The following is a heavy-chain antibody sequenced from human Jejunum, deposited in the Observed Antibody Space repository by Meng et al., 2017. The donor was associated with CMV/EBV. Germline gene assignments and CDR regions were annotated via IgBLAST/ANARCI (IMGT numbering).Heavy chain of an antibody. Sequence: SGHSLHSRTFYWAWIRQSPGKRLEWIGNIFYTGSTYLNPSLQSRLRLSIDTSKNHFSLNLTSVTAADTAVYFCARSYYDTVGYYFAHWGPGTLVTVSS. D-gene: IGHD3-22*01. CDR1: GHSLHSRTFY. V-gene: IGHV4-39*02. CDR3: ARSYYDTVGYYFAH. CDR2: IFYTGST. J-gene: IGHJ4*02.